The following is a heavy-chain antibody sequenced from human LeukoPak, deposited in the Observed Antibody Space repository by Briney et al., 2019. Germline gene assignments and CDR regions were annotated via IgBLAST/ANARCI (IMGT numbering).Heavy chain of an antibody. D-gene: IGHD6-13*01. V-gene: IGHV1-69*04. CDR2: IIPILGIA. CDR3: ARSRPGIAAAGRVWFDP. J-gene: IGHJ5*02. Sequence: SVKVSCKASGGTFSSYAISWVRQAPGQGLEWMGRIIPILGIANYAQKFQGRVTITADKSTSTAYMELSSLRSEDTAVYYCARSRPGIAAAGRVWFDPWGQGTLVTVSS. CDR1: GGTFSSYA.